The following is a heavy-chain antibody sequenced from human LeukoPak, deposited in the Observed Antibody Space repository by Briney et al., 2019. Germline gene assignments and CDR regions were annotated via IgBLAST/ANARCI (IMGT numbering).Heavy chain of an antibody. V-gene: IGHV4-59*08. D-gene: IGHD3-9*01. CDR3: ARPYYDILTGYPGWYFDL. CDR2: TYHSGST. J-gene: IGHJ2*01. CDR1: GGSISSYY. Sequence: PSETLSLTCTVSGGSISSYYWSWIRQPPGKGLEWIGYTYHSGSTNYNPSLKSRGTISVDTSKNQFSLKLSSVTAADTAVYYCARPYYDILTGYPGWYFDLWGRGTLVTVSS.